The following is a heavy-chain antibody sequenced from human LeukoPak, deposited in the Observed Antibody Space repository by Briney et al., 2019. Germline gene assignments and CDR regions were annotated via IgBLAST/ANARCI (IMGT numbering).Heavy chain of an antibody. CDR3: ASPDSSGYYYDY. Sequence: ASVKVSGKASGYTFTGYYMHWVRQAPGQGLEWMGWINPNSGGTNYAQKFQGRVTMTRDTSISTAYMELSRLRSDDTAVYYCASPDSSGYYYDYWGQGTLVTVSS. D-gene: IGHD3-22*01. J-gene: IGHJ4*02. CDR1: GYTFTGYY. CDR2: INPNSGGT. V-gene: IGHV1-2*02.